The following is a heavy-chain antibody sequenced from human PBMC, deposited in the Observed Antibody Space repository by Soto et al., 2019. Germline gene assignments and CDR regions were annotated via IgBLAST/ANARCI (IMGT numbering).Heavy chain of an antibody. CDR1: GFTFSSYG. V-gene: IGHV3-33*01. CDR2: IWYDGSNK. CDR3: ARVAAHYYYGMDV. J-gene: IGHJ6*02. D-gene: IGHD6-6*01. Sequence: QVQLVESGGGVVQPGRSLRLSCAASGFTFSSYGMHWVRQAPGKGLEWVAVIWYDGSNKYYADSVKGRFTISRDNSKNTLYLQMNSLRAEDTAVYYCARVAAHYYYGMDVWDQGTTVTVSS.